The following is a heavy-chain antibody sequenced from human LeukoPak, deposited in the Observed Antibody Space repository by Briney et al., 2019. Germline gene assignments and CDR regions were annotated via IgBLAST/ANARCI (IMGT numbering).Heavy chain of an antibody. Sequence: GGSLRLSCAASGFTVSSTYMSWVRQAPGKGLEWVSVFYSGDTTYYANSVKGRFTISRDSSKNMLYLQMNSLRAEDTAVYYCARDLGNDYYDSSGSIDYWGQGTLVTVSS. D-gene: IGHD3-22*01. CDR2: FYSGDTT. CDR1: GFTVSSTY. V-gene: IGHV3-66*01. J-gene: IGHJ4*02. CDR3: ARDLGNDYYDSSGSIDY.